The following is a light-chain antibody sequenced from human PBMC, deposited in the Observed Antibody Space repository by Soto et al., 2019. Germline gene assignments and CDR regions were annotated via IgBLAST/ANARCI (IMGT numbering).Light chain of an antibody. CDR1: QFISSW. Sequence: EILMTPSPSTLSASVGDRVTITCRASQFISSWLAWYQQKPGKAPRLLIYDTSTLASGVPSRFSGSGSGTEFTPTISSLQPDDFATYYCQQYDTHSWTFGQGTRVEIK. J-gene: IGKJ1*01. CDR3: QQYDTHSWT. CDR2: DTS. V-gene: IGKV1-5*01.